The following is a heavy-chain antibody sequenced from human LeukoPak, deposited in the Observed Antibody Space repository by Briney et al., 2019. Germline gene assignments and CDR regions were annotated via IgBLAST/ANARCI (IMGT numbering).Heavy chain of an antibody. CDR3: AREQKFDWFDP. J-gene: IGHJ5*02. Sequence: PGGSLRLSCAASGFTFSIYSMNWVRQAPGRGLEWVSSISSSSSYIYYADSVKGRFTISRDNAKNSLYLHMNSLRAEDTAVYYCAREQKFDWFDPWGQGTLVTVSS. CDR2: ISSSSSYI. CDR1: GFTFSIYS. V-gene: IGHV3-21*01.